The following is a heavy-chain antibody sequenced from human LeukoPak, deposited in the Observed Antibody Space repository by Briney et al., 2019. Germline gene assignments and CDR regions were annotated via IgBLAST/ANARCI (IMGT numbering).Heavy chain of an antibody. CDR3: ATVAVIRGVTYFDY. J-gene: IGHJ4*02. Sequence: SETLSLTCNVSGGSINSYYWSWIRQPPGKELEWVGSIYYSGSTKYNPSLKSRVTISVDTSKNQFSLQLSSVTAADTAVYYCATVAVIRGVTYFDYWGQGTLVTVSS. D-gene: IGHD3-10*01. CDR2: IYYSGST. V-gene: IGHV4-59*01. CDR1: GGSINSYY.